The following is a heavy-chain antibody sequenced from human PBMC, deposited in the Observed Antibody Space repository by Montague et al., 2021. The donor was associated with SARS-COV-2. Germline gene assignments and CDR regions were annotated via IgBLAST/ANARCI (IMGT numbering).Heavy chain of an antibody. D-gene: IGHD5-18*01. CDR3: ARGSYGPDAFDT. CDR2: IYYSGST. J-gene: IGHJ3*02. CDR1: GGSISSYY. Sequence: SETLSLTCTVSGGSISSYYWSWIRQPPGKGLEWIGYIYYSGSTNYNPSLKSRVTISLDTSKNQFSLKLNSVTAADTAVYHCARGSYGPDAFDTWGQGTMVTVSS. V-gene: IGHV4-59*01.